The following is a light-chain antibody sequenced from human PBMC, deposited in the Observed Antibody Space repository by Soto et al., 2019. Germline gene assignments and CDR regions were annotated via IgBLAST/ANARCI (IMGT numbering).Light chain of an antibody. CDR2: GAS. Sequence: IVMWQSPATLSVSPGERATLSCRASQSVSSNLAWYQQKPGQSPRLLIYGASTRATGIPARFSGSGSGTEFTLTISSLQSEDFAVYYCQQYNNWPLTFGQGTKVDIK. J-gene: IGKJ1*01. CDR1: QSVSSN. V-gene: IGKV3-15*01. CDR3: QQYNNWPLT.